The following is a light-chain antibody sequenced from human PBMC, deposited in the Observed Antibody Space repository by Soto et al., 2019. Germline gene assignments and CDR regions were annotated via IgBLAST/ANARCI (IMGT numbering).Light chain of an antibody. V-gene: IGKV3-20*01. CDR3: QQYDGSPLYT. CDR2: DAS. Sequence: EILLTQSPGTLSLSPGYSATLSCRASQRTRSTYLAWYQQKPGQAPRLLIYDASSRATGIPDRFSGSGSGTDFYLTISRLEPEDFAVYYCQQYDGSPLYTFGQGTKLEIK. J-gene: IGKJ2*01. CDR1: QRTRSTY.